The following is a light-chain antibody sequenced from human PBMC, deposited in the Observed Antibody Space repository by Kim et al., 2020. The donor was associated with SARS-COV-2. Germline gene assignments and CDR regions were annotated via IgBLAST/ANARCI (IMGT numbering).Light chain of an antibody. J-gene: IGLJ1*01. CDR1: QLGDKS. V-gene: IGLV3-1*01. CDR3: QAWDSSTYV. Sequence: VSPGQTASITCSGDQLGDKSACWYQQKPGQSPVLVIYQDSKRPSGIPERFSGSNSGNTATLTISGTQAMDEADYYCQAWDSSTYVFGTGTKVTVL. CDR2: QDS.